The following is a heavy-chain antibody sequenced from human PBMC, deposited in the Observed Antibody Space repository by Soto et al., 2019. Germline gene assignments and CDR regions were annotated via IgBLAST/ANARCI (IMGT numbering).Heavy chain of an antibody. D-gene: IGHD6-6*01. CDR2: IDWDDDK. Sequence: GSGPTLVNPTQTLTLTCTFSGFSLSTSGMCVSWIRQPPGKALEWLALIDWDDDKYYSTSLKTRLTISKDTSKNQVVLTMTNMDPVDTATYYCARSIAARPHYYYYYGMDVWGQGTTVTVS. V-gene: IGHV2-70*01. CDR1: GFSLSTSGMC. CDR3: ARSIAARPHYYYYYGMDV. J-gene: IGHJ6*02.